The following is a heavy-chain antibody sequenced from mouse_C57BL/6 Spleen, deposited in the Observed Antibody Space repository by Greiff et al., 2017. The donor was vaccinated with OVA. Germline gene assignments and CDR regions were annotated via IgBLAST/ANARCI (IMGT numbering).Heavy chain of an antibody. CDR1: GFTFSSYA. CDR3: TRDPGYGPWYFDV. CDR2: ISSGGDYI. J-gene: IGHJ1*03. V-gene: IGHV5-9-1*02. D-gene: IGHD1-1*02. Sequence: DVKLVESGAGLVKPGGSLKLSCAASGFTFSSYAMSWVRQTPEKRLEWVAYISSGGDYIYYADTVKGRFTISRDNARNTLYLQMSSLKSEDTAMYYCTRDPGYGPWYFDVWGTGTTVTVSS.